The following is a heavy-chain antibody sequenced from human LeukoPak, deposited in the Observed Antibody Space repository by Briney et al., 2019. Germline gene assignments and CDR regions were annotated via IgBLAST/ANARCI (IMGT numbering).Heavy chain of an antibody. J-gene: IGHJ4*02. CDR3: AKGNLVIVPAAIGC. CDR1: GFTFSSYA. Sequence: GGSLRLSCAASGFTFSSYAMSWVRQAPGKGLEWVSGISGSGGTTYYADSVKGRFTVSRDNSKNTLYLQMNSLRAEDTAVYCCAKGNLVIVPAAIGCWGQGTPVTVSS. CDR2: ISGSGGTT. V-gene: IGHV3-23*01. D-gene: IGHD2-2*01.